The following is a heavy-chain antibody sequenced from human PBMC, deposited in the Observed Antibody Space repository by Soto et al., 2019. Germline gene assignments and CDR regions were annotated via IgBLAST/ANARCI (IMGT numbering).Heavy chain of an antibody. D-gene: IGHD1-26*01. CDR2: ISAYNGNT. CDR1: GYTFTSYG. V-gene: IGHV1-18*01. J-gene: IGHJ4*02. CDR3: ARDAAVGLFDY. Sequence: QVQLVQSGAEVKKPGASVKVSCKASGYTFTSYGISWVRQSPGQGLERMGWISAYNGNTHYAQKLQGSVIMTTDTPTSTDYIDMMRLRSDDTAVYSCARDAAVGLFDYKCQGTLVTVSS.